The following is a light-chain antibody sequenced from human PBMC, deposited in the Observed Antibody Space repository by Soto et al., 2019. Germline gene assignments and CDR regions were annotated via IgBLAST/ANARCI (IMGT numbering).Light chain of an antibody. V-gene: IGKV3-15*01. CDR2: DAS. J-gene: IGKJ1*01. Sequence: EIVMTQSPATLSLSPGERATLSCRASQSVSSNLAWYQQKPGQAPRLLIYDASTRATGIPARFSGSGSGTDFTLTISRLEPEDFALYFCQQYDRSSWTFGQGTKVDI. CDR1: QSVSSN. CDR3: QQYDRSSWT.